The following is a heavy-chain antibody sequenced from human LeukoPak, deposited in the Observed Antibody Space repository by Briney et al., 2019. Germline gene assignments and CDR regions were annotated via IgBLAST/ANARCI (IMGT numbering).Heavy chain of an antibody. D-gene: IGHD2-2*02. Sequence: GGSLRLSCAASGFTFSSYAMRWVRQAPGKGLEWVSAISGSGGSTYYADSVKGRFTISRDNSKNTLYLQMNSLRAEDTAVYYCAVVPAAILGYYYYGMDVWGQGTTVTVSS. J-gene: IGHJ6*02. CDR1: GFTFSSYA. CDR3: AVVPAAILGYYYYGMDV. V-gene: IGHV3-23*01. CDR2: ISGSGGST.